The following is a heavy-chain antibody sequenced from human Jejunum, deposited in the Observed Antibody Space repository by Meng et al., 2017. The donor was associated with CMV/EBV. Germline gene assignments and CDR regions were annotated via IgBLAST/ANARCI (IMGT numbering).Heavy chain of an antibody. V-gene: IGHV3-11*01. J-gene: IGHJ4*02. Sequence: GFTFREYYMAWIRKAPGKGLEWVSYISGGGHTLNYVDSVKGRFTISRDNSKNSLSLQMNSLRVEDTAVYYCANWGSSSRLTLFDSWGQGTLVTVSS. CDR3: ANWGSSSRLTLFDS. D-gene: IGHD3-16*01. CDR2: ISGGGHTL. CDR1: GFTFREYY.